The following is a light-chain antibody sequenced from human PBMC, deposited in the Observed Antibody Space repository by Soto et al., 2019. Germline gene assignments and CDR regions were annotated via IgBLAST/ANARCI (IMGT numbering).Light chain of an antibody. J-gene: IGKJ4*01. Sequence: RATLSCRASQSVSSSLAWYQQKPGQAPRLLISDASNRATGVPARFSGSGSGTDFTLTISSLEPADFAVYYCQQRKTFGGGTKVDIK. CDR2: DAS. V-gene: IGKV3-11*01. CDR1: QSVSSS. CDR3: QQRKT.